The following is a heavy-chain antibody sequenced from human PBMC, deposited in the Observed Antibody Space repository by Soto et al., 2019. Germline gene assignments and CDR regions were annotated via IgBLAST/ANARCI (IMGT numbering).Heavy chain of an antibody. Sequence: EVQLVESGGGLVQPGGSLRLSCAASGFTFSSYSMNWVRQAPGKGLEWVSYINSGSSTIYYADSVKGRFTISRDNAKNSLYLQMNSLRDEDTAVYYCARDAPRCSGGGCFDFWGQGTLVTVSS. CDR3: ARDAPRCSGGGCFDF. CDR1: GFTFSSYS. J-gene: IGHJ4*02. CDR2: INSGSSTI. D-gene: IGHD2-15*01. V-gene: IGHV3-48*02.